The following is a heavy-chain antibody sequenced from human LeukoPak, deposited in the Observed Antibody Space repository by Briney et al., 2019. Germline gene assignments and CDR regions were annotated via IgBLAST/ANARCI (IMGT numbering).Heavy chain of an antibody. V-gene: IGHV4-39*01. CDR1: GGSISSSSYY. CDR2: IYYSGST. D-gene: IGHD3-10*01. CDR3: ARHRYYGSGSYPNWFDP. J-gene: IGHJ5*02. Sequence: PSETLSLTCTVSGGSISSSSYYWGWIRQPPGKGLEWIGSIYYSGSTYYNPSLKSRVTISVDTSKNQFSLKLSSVTAADTAVYYCARHRYYGSGSYPNWFDPWGQGTLVTVSS.